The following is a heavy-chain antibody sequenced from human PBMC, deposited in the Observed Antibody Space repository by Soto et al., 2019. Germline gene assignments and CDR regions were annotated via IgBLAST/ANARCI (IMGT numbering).Heavy chain of an antibody. J-gene: IGHJ4*02. CDR1: GGSISSSSYY. D-gene: IGHD3-22*01. Sequence: SETLSLTCTVSGGSISSSSYYWGWIRQPPGKGLEWTGSIYYSGSTYYNPSLKSRVTISVDTSKNQFSLKLSSVTAADTAVYYCATLLPHYYDSSGYKHFDYWGQGTLVTVPQ. CDR2: IYYSGST. CDR3: ATLLPHYYDSSGYKHFDY. V-gene: IGHV4-39*01.